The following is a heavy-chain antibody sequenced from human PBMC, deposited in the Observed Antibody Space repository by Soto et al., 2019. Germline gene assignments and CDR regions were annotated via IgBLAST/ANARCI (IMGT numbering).Heavy chain of an antibody. CDR2: ISADNGNT. V-gene: IGHV1-18*01. Sequence: QTQLVQSGAEVKNPGASVKVSCKASGYTFPNYGITWVRQAPGQGLEWMGWISADNGNTKYAQKFQGRVTLTRDTCASTAYMELRSLRSDDTGVYYCARESDVGSSHVLLGNWLDPGGQGTVVIVAS. D-gene: IGHD2-21*01. CDR1: GYTFPNYG. J-gene: IGHJ5*01. CDR3: ARESDVGSSHVLLGNWLDP.